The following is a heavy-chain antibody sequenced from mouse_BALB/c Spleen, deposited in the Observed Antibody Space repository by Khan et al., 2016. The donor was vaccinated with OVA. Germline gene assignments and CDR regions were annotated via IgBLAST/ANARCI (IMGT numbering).Heavy chain of an antibody. Sequence: VQLQQSGAELVRPGVSVKISCKGSGYIFTDFSMHWVKRSHAKSLEWIGVISTYYGDSIYPQNFKDKATLTVEKSSLTPDVRLSRLTAENSALYYCARGSGNYRFAYGGQGTLVTVSA. CDR1: GYIFTDFS. V-gene: IGHV1S137*01. D-gene: IGHD2-1*01. J-gene: IGHJ3*01. CDR2: ISTYYGDS. CDR3: ARGSGNYRFAY.